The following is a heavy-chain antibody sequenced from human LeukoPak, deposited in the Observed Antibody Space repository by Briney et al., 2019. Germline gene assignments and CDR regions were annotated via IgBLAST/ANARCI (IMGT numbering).Heavy chain of an antibody. CDR3: ARASWYLENWFDP. D-gene: IGHD6-13*01. CDR2: IYYSGST. Sequence: SETLSLTCTVSGGSISSYYWSWIRQPPGKGLEWIGYIYYSGSTNYNPSLKSRVTISVDTSKNQFSLKLSSVTAADTAVYYCARASWYLENWFDPWDQGTLVTVSS. CDR1: GGSISSYY. V-gene: IGHV4-59*08. J-gene: IGHJ5*02.